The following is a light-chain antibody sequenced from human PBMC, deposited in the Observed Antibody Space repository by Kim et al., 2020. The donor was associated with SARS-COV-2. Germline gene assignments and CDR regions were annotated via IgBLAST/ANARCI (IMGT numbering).Light chain of an antibody. Sequence: QRVTISCSGSSSNIGSKDVYWCQQVPGTAPKLLIYRNEQRPSGVPDRFSGSKSGASASLAISGLRSEDEADYSCATWDDSLSGVVFGGGTQLTVL. J-gene: IGLJ2*01. V-gene: IGLV1-47*01. CDR2: RNE. CDR3: ATWDDSLSGVV. CDR1: SSNIGSKD.